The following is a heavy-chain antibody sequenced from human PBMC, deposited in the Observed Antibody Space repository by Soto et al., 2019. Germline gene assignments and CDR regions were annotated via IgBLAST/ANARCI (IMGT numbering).Heavy chain of an antibody. V-gene: IGHV4-59*01. CDR1: GGSISSYY. J-gene: IGHJ5*02. D-gene: IGHD5-18*01. CDR3: AKDSGYNYGYFRWFDP. Sequence: PSETLSLTCTVSGGSISSYYWSWIRQPPGRGLEWIGHIFYSGSINYNPALKSRVTISVDTSKSQFSLKLSSVTAADTAVYYCAKDSGYNYGYFRWFDPWGQGTLVTVSS. CDR2: IFYSGSI.